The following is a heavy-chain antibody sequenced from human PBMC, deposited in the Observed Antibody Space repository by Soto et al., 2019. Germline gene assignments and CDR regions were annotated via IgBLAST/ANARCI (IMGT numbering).Heavy chain of an antibody. Sequence: EVQLVESGGGLVQPGGSLRLSCAASGFTFSSNWMNWVRQAPGKGLEWVANIKQDGSEKYYVDSVKGRFTISRDNAKNSLYLQMNSRRAEDTAVYYCARDLGYCSGGTCYSVLDYWGQGTLVTVSS. CDR1: GFTFSSNW. CDR3: ARDLGYCSGGTCYSVLDY. D-gene: IGHD2-15*01. J-gene: IGHJ4*02. V-gene: IGHV3-7*01. CDR2: IKQDGSEK.